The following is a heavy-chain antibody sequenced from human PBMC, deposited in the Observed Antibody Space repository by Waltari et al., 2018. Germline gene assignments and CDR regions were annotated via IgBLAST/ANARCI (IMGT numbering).Heavy chain of an antibody. J-gene: IGHJ4*02. V-gene: IGHV3-53*01. D-gene: IGHD6-6*01. CDR1: GFTVSSNY. Sequence: EVQLVESGGGLIQPGGSLRLSCAASGFTVSSNYMRWVRQAPGKGLEWVSVIYSGGSTYYADSVKGRFTISRDNSKNTLYLQMNSLRAEDTAVYYCAASIAARPLPVDYWGQGTLVTVSS. CDR2: IYSGGST. CDR3: AASIAARPLPVDY.